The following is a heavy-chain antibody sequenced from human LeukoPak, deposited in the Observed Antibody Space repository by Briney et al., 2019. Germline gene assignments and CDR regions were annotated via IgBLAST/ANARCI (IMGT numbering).Heavy chain of an antibody. Sequence: SETLSLXCTVSGGSISSYYWSWIRQPAGKGLEWIGRIYTSGSTNYNPSLKSRVTMSVDTSKNQFSLKLSSVTAADTAVYYCAGEIVVVPAAIVGFDPWGQGTLVTVSS. CDR2: IYTSGST. V-gene: IGHV4-4*07. J-gene: IGHJ5*02. D-gene: IGHD2-2*02. CDR1: GGSISSYY. CDR3: AGEIVVVPAAIVGFDP.